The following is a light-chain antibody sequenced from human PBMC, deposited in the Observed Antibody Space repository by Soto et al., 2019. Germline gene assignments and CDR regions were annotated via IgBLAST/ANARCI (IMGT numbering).Light chain of an antibody. Sequence: SALTQPASVSGSPGQSITISCTGTSSDVGAYDSVSWYQQHPGKAPKLIIYEVSDRPSGVSTRFSGSKSGSTASLTISGLQADDEADYYCSSYTSTSTRVFGTGTKVTVL. J-gene: IGLJ1*01. CDR2: EVS. CDR1: SSDVGAYDS. V-gene: IGLV2-14*03. CDR3: SSYTSTSTRV.